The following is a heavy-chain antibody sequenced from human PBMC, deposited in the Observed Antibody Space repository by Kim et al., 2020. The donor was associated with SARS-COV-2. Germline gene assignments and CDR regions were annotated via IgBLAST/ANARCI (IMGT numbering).Heavy chain of an antibody. Sequence: GGSLRLSCAASGFTFSNAWMSWVRQAPGKGLEWVGRIKSKTDGGTTDYAAPVKGRFTISRDDSKNTLYLQMNSLKTEDTAVYYCTTDGIRDKDLFDYWGQGTLVTVSS. CDR2: IKSKTDGGTT. J-gene: IGHJ4*02. CDR1: GFTFSNAW. V-gene: IGHV3-15*01. CDR3: TTDGIRDKDLFDY.